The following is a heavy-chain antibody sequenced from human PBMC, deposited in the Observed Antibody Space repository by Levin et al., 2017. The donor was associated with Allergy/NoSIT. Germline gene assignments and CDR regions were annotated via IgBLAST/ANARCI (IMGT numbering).Heavy chain of an antibody. CDR2: ISSSSSYI. D-gene: IGHD3-3*01. Sequence: PGGSLRLSCAASGFTFSSYSMNWVRQAPGKGLEWVSSISSSSSYIYYADSVKGRFTISRDNAKNSLYLQMNSLRAEDTAVYYCARDRGEEGAWHFGVVITGYYYYGMDVWGQGTTVTVSS. CDR3: ARDRGEEGAWHFGVVITGYYYYGMDV. J-gene: IGHJ6*02. V-gene: IGHV3-21*01. CDR1: GFTFSSYS.